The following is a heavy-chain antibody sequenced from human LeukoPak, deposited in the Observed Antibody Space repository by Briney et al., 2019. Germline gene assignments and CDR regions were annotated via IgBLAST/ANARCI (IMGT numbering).Heavy chain of an antibody. CDR3: ARDGVYYYGSGSGYYFDY. CDR1: GYTFTSYY. J-gene: IGHJ4*02. Sequence: GASVKVSCKASGYTFTSYYMHWVRQAPGQGLEWMGIINPSGGSTSYAQKFQGRVTMTRDTSTSTVYMELSSLRSGDMAVYYCARDGVYYYGSGSGYYFDYWGQGTLVTVSS. CDR2: INPSGGST. D-gene: IGHD3-10*01. V-gene: IGHV1-46*01.